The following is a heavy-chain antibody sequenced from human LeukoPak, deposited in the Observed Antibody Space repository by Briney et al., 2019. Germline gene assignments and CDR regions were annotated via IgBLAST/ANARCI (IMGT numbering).Heavy chain of an antibody. CDR2: ISGSGGST. Sequence: GGSLRLSCAASGFTFSSYAMSWARQAPGKGLEWVSAISGSGGSTYYADSVKGRFTISRDNSKNTLYLQMNSLRAEGTAVYYCAKDLPDSSGYYDYWGQGTLVTVSS. V-gene: IGHV3-23*01. CDR3: AKDLPDSSGYYDY. D-gene: IGHD3-22*01. CDR1: GFTFSSYA. J-gene: IGHJ4*02.